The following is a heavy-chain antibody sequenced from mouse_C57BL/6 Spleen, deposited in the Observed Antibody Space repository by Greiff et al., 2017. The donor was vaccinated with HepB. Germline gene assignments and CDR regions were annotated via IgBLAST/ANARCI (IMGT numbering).Heavy chain of an antibody. V-gene: IGHV7-3*01. CDR3: ARYYYGSSYWYFDV. J-gene: IGHJ1*03. Sequence: EVQLVESGGGLVQPGGSLSLSCAASGFTFTDYYMSWVRQPPGKALDWLGFIRNKANGYTTEYSASVKGRFTISRDNSQSILYLQMNALRAEDSATYYCARYYYGSSYWYFDVWGTGTTVTVSS. D-gene: IGHD1-1*01. CDR2: IRNKANGYTT. CDR1: GFTFTDYY.